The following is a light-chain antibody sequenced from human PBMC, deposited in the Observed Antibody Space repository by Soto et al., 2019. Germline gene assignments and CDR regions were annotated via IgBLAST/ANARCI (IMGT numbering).Light chain of an antibody. J-gene: IGLJ1*01. CDR1: SSYIGSKY. Sequence: QSVLTRAPSASGTPGQRVSISCSGSSSYIGSKYVYWYQQLPGTAPKLLIYRNDQRPSRISDRFSGSKSGTSASLAISGLRSEDEADYYCAAWDDSLSGYVFGTGTKVTVL. CDR2: RND. V-gene: IGLV1-47*01. CDR3: AAWDDSLSGYV.